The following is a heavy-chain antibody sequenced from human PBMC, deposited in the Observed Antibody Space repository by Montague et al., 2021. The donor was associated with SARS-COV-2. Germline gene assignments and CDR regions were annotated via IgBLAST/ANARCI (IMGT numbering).Heavy chain of an antibody. CDR2: TYYRSRWYN. CDR3: ARDDPYCTNGVCYTGNWFDP. D-gene: IGHD2-8*01. CDR1: GDSASSNSAA. J-gene: IGHJ5*02. V-gene: IGHV6-1*01. Sequence: CAISGDSASSNSAAWNWIRQSPSRGLEWLGRTYYRSRWYNDYAVSVKSRITINPDTSKNQFSLQLNSVTPEDTAVYYCARDDPYCTNGVCYTGNWFDPWGQGTLVTVSS.